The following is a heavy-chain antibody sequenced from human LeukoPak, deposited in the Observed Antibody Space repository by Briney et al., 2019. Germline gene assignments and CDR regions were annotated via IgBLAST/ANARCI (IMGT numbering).Heavy chain of an antibody. J-gene: IGHJ4*02. D-gene: IGHD3-22*01. CDR2: TNPNSGGT. V-gene: IGHV1-2*02. CDR1: GYTFTGYY. CDR3: ARDSGYDSSGYYPRD. Sequence: ASVKVSCKASGYTFTGYYMHWVRQAPGQGLEWMGWTNPNSGGTNYAQKFQGRVTMTRDTSISTAYMELSRLRSDDTAVYYCARDSGYDSSGYYPRDWGQGTLVTVSS.